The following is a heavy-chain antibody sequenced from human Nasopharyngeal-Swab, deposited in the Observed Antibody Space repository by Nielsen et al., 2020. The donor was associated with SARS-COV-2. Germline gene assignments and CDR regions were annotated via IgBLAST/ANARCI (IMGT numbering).Heavy chain of an antibody. J-gene: IGHJ4*02. V-gene: IGHV3-49*03. D-gene: IGHD6-19*01. CDR3: TRETPYSSGWYSFDY. CDR2: IRSKAYGGTT. CDR1: GFTFGDYA. Sequence: GESLKISCTASGFTFGDYAMSWFRQTPGKGLEWVGFIRSKAYGGTTEYAASVKGRFTISSDDSKSIAYLQMNSLKTEDTAVYYCTRETPYSSGWYSFDYWGQGTLVTVSS.